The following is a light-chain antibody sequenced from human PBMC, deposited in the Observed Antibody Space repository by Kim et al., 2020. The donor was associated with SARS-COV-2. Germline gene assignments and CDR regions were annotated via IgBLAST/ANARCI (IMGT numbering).Light chain of an antibody. CDR3: QQYNNWPLRT. CDR2: GAS. Sequence: ERATLSSKASHSVRSNLAWYQQKPGQAPRLLIYGASTRATGIPARFSGSGSGTEFTLTNSSLQSEDFAVYYCQQYNNWPLRTFGQGTKVEIK. CDR1: HSVRSN. J-gene: IGKJ1*01. V-gene: IGKV3-15*01.